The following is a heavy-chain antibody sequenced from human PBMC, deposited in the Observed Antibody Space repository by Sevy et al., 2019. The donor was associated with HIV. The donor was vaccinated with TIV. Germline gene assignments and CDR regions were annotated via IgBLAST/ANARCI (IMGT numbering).Heavy chain of an antibody. V-gene: IGHV1-18*01. CDR3: ASCYYYDSSGYPEWEYFQH. J-gene: IGHJ1*01. CDR1: GYTFTSYG. D-gene: IGHD3-22*01. CDR2: ISAYNGNT. Sequence: ASVKVSCKASGYTFTSYGMSWVRQAPGQGLEWMGWISAYNGNTNYAQKLQGRVTMTTDTSTSTAYMELRSLRSDDTAVYYCASCYYYDSSGYPEWEYFQHWGQGTLVTVSS.